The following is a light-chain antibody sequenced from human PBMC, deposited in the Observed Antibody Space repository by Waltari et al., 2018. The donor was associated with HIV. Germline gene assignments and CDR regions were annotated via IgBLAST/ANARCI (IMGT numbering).Light chain of an antibody. J-gene: IGKJ3*01. V-gene: IGKV1-39*01. CDR1: QTIVRF. CDR2: SAS. CDR3: QQTYLVPLT. Sequence: DIQMTQFLSSLSASVGDRVTITCRASQTIVRFLNWFQQKPGKAPQLLIHSASNLQSGVPSRFSGGASGTDFTLTISSLQPEDFATYYCQQTYLVPLTFGPGTKV.